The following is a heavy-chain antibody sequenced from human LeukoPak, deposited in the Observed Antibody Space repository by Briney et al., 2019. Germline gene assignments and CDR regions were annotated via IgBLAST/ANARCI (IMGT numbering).Heavy chain of an antibody. D-gene: IGHD6-19*01. CDR3: ARDLDGIAVAITNWFDP. V-gene: IGHV1-2*02. J-gene: IGHJ5*02. CDR1: GYTFTGYY. CDR2: INPNSGGT. Sequence: ASVNVSCKASGYTFTGYYMHWVRQAPGQGLEWMGWINPNSGGTNYAQKFQGRVTMTRDTSISTAYMELSRLRSDDTAVYYCARDLDGIAVAITNWFDPWGQGTLVTVSS.